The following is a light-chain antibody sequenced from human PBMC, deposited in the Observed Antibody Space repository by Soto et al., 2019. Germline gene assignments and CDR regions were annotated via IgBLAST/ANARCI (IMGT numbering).Light chain of an antibody. V-gene: IGLV2-11*01. CDR1: SRDVGSYDY. CDR2: DVS. Sequence: QSALTQPRSVSGSPGQSVTISCTGTSRDVGSYDYVSWYQRHPGKAPKLIIYDVSERPSGVPDRFSGSKSGNTASLTISGLQAEDEADYSCCSYAGSYTLEIFGGGTKVTVL. CDR3: CSYAGSYTLEI. J-gene: IGLJ2*01.